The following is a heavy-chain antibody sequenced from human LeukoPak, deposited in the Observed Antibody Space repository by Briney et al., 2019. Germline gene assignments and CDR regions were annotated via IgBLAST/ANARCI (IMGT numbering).Heavy chain of an antibody. D-gene: IGHD6-19*01. Sequence: GGSLRLSCAASGFTVSSNYMSWVRQAPGKGLEWVSVIYSGGSTYYADSVKGRFTISRDNSKNTLYLQMNSLRAEDTAVYYCAKGGARYSSGWYEDYYYYGMDVWGQGTTVTVSS. CDR3: AKGGARYSSGWYEDYYYYGMDV. CDR1: GFTVSSNY. J-gene: IGHJ6*02. CDR2: IYSGGST. V-gene: IGHV3-53*01.